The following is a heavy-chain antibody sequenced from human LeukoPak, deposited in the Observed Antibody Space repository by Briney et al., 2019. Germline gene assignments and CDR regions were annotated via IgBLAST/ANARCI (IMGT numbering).Heavy chain of an antibody. D-gene: IGHD3-9*01. CDR2: IRYDGSNK. J-gene: IGHJ5*02. CDR1: GFTFSSYG. CDR3: AKQVDYDISWFDP. Sequence: GGSLRLSCAASGFTFSSYGMHCVRQAPGKGLEWVAFIRYDGSNKNYADSVKGRFTISRDNSKNTLYLQMNSLRPEDTAVYYCAKQVDYDISWFDPWGQGTLVTVSS. V-gene: IGHV3-30*02.